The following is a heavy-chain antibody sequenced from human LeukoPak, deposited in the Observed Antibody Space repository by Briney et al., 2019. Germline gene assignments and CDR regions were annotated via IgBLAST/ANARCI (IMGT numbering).Heavy chain of an antibody. CDR3: ARDCIGCHGFDY. D-gene: IGHD2-15*01. Sequence: ASVKVSCKASGYTFTTYGITWVRQAPGQGLEWMGWVSAYADNTNYVQKFQGRVTMTTDTPTSTAHMELRSLRSDDTAVYYCARDCIGCHGFDYWGQGTLVTVSS. CDR1: GYTFTTYG. V-gene: IGHV1-18*01. CDR2: VSAYADNT. J-gene: IGHJ4*02.